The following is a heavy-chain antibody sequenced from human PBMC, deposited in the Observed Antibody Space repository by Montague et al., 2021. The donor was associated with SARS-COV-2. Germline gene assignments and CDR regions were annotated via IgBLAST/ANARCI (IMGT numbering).Heavy chain of an antibody. CDR1: GFTFDDYG. D-gene: IGHD1-14*01. V-gene: IGHV3-69-1*02. Sequence: SLRLSCAASGFTFDDYGMSWVRQAPGKGLEWVSSISSSRFATYYADSVKGRFTISRDNAKNSLYLQMDSLGVEDTAIYYCARDGPRHLPPSDLDYWGRGTLVTVSS. CDR3: ARDGPRHLPPSDLDY. CDR2: ISSSRFAT. J-gene: IGHJ4*02.